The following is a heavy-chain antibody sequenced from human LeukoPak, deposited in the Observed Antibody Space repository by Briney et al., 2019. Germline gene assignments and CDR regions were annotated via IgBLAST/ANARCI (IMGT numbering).Heavy chain of an antibody. CDR1: GFAFNTYS. CDR3: ARVQAGKWDFDF. D-gene: IGHD2-8*01. J-gene: IGHJ4*02. V-gene: IGHV3-48*01. CDR2: IRSDSTII. Sequence: PGGSLRLSCAASGFAFNTYSMNWVRQAPGKGLEWVSYIRSDSTIINYAESVKGGFTISRDNAKNSLYLQMNSLRAEDTAVYFCARVQAGKWDFDFWGQGTLVTVSS.